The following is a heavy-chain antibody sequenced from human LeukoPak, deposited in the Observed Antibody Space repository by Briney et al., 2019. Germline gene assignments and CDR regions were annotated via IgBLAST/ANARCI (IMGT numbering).Heavy chain of an antibody. D-gene: IGHD6-13*01. CDR1: GGSFSGYY. Sequence: SETLSLTCAVYGGSFSGYYWSWIRQPPGKGLEWIGEINHSGSTNYNPSLKSRVTISVDTSKNQFSLKLSSVTAADTAVYYCARGIALNFYYYYMDVWGKGTTVTVSS. CDR2: INHSGST. V-gene: IGHV4-34*01. CDR3: ARGIALNFYYYYMDV. J-gene: IGHJ6*03.